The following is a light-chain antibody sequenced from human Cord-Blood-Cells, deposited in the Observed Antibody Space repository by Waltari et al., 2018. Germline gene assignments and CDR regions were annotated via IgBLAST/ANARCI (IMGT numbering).Light chain of an antibody. Sequence: SYELTQPSSVSVSPGQTASITCPGDVLAKKYARWFQQKPGQAPVLVIYKASERPSGIPERFSGSSSGTTVTLTISGAQVEDEADYYCYSAADNSLVFGGGTKLTVL. CDR2: KAS. CDR1: VLAKKY. J-gene: IGLJ3*02. V-gene: IGLV3-27*01. CDR3: YSAADNSLV.